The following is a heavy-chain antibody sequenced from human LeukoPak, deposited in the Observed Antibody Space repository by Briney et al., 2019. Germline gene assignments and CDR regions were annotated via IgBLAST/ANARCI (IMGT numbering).Heavy chain of an antibody. CDR2: ISSSSSYI. V-gene: IGHV3-21*01. CDR1: GFTFSIYS. CDR3: ARGVASGSLDY. D-gene: IGHD1-26*01. Sequence: PGGSLRLSCAPSGFTFSIYSMNWVREAPGERREWVSSISSSSSYIYYADSVKGRFTISRDNAKNSLYLQMNSLRAEDTDVYYCARGVASGSLDYWGQGTLVTVSS. J-gene: IGHJ4*02.